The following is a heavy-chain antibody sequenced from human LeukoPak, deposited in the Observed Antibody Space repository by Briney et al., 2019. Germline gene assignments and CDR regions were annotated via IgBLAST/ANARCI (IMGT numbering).Heavy chain of an antibody. CDR2: LSGSGDST. J-gene: IGHJ6*03. V-gene: IGHV3-23*01. Sequence: GGSLRLSCAASGFTFSSYAMSWVRQAPGKGLEWVSALSGSGDSTYYADSVKGRFTISRDNSKKTLDLQMNSLRTEDTAVYYCAKEYAGSHYYYYYMDVWGKETTVTVSS. CDR1: GFTFSSYA. D-gene: IGHD3-10*01. CDR3: AKEYAGSHYYYYYMDV.